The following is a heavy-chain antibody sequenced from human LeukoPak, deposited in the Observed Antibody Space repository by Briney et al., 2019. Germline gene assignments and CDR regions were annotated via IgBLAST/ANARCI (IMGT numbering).Heavy chain of an antibody. CDR3: ASGPRSSGSHY. V-gene: IGHV3-21*01. D-gene: IGHD3-22*01. J-gene: IGHJ4*02. Sequence: GGSLRLSCAASGFDFRSYSMHWVRQAPGKGLEWVSTISTVGHYIYYADSMKGRFTISRDNAKNSLYLQMNNLRAEDTAVYYCASGPRSSGSHYWGQGTLVTVSS. CDR1: GFDFRSYS. CDR2: ISTVGHYI.